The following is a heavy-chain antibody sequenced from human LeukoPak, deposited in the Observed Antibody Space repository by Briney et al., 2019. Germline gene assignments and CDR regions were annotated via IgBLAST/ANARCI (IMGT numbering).Heavy chain of an antibody. CDR1: GGSISYSNSY. D-gene: IGHD6-13*01. J-gene: IGHJ4*02. CDR2: IYFSGST. V-gene: IGHV4-39*07. CDR3: ARRRYSSSWSLGMNY. Sequence: PSETLSLTCTVSGGSISYSNSYWGWIRQPPGKGLEWIGNIYFSGSTYYKQSLKSRVTISVDTSKNQFSLKLRSVTAADTAVYYCARRRYSSSWSLGMNYWGQGTLVTVSS.